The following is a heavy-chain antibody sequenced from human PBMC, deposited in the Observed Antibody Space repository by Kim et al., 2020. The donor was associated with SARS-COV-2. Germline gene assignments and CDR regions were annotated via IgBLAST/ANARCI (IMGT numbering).Heavy chain of an antibody. Sequence: GGSLRLSCAASGFTFSSYSMNWVRQAPGKGLEWVSSISSSSSYIYYADSVKGRFTISRDNAKNSLYLQMNSLRAEDTAVYYCARDPNWSYGMDVWGQGTTVTVSS. V-gene: IGHV3-21*01. CDR3: ARDPNWSYGMDV. CDR2: ISSSSSYI. D-gene: IGHD1-20*01. CDR1: GFTFSSYS. J-gene: IGHJ6*02.